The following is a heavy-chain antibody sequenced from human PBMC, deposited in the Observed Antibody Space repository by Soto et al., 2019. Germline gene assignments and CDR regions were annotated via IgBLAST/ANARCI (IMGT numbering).Heavy chain of an antibody. CDR3: ARDFKCYSSTPGHLEY. V-gene: IGHV4-30-4*01. D-gene: IGHD6-13*01. CDR1: GDSISSGDYY. Sequence: SETLSLTCTVSGDSISSGDYYWCWVRQSPGKGLEWIGCIYYSGTTYYNPSLETRLTMSVDTSKNQFSLRLSSVTAADTAMYFCARDFKCYSSTPGHLEYWGQRTLVTVSS. J-gene: IGHJ4*01. CDR2: IYYSGTT.